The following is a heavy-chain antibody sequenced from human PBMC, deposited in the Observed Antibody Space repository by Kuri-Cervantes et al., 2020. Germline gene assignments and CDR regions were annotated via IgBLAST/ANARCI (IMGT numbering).Heavy chain of an antibody. J-gene: IGHJ4*02. V-gene: IGHV1-2*02. D-gene: IGHD3-10*01. CDR1: GYTFTSYD. CDR3: ARGRGWFGELIHY. Sequence: ASVKVSCKASGYTFTSYDINWVRQATGQGLEWMGWMNPNSGGTNYAQKFQGRVTMTRDTSISTAYMELSRLRSDDTAVYYCARGRGWFGELIHYWGQGTLVTVSS. CDR2: MNPNSGGT.